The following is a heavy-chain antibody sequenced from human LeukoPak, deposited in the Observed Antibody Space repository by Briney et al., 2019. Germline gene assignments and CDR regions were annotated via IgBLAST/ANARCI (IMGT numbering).Heavy chain of an antibody. V-gene: IGHV4-59*01. CDR2: IYYSGST. CDR1: GASISSYY. CDR3: ARDPRGSGSADY. D-gene: IGHD3-10*01. Sequence: PSETLSLTCTASGASISSYYWSWIRQPPGKGLEWIGYIYYSGSTKYNPSLKSRVTISVDTSKNQFSLKLSFVTAADTAVYYCARDPRGSGSADYWGQGTLVTVSS. J-gene: IGHJ4*02.